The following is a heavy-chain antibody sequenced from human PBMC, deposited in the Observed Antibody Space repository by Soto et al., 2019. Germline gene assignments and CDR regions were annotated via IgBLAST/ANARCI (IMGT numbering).Heavy chain of an antibody. J-gene: IGHJ4*02. D-gene: IGHD2-15*01. CDR1: GGSITTGGYY. V-gene: IGHV4-31*03. Sequence: PSETLSLTCTVSGGSITTGGYYWSWIRQLPGKGLEWIGHRYYSESTYYNPSLKSRVSISLDTSKNQFSLKLSFVTAAHTAMYYCARPKCSGGSGYFWCFDYWGERNPVPVSS. CDR3: ARPKCSGGSGYFWCFDY. CDR2: RYYSEST.